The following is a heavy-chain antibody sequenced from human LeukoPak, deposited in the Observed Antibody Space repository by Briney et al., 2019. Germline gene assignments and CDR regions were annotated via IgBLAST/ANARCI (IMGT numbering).Heavy chain of an antibody. D-gene: IGHD1-26*01. CDR3: ARLEWAEAFDI. Sequence: SETLSLTCTVSGYSISGGYYWGWIRQPPGKGLEWIGSIYHSGSTYDNPSLKSRVTISVDTSKNQFSLKLSSVTAADTAVYYCARLEWAEAFDIWGQGAMVTVSS. V-gene: IGHV4-38-2*02. CDR1: GYSISGGYY. J-gene: IGHJ3*02. CDR2: IYHSGST.